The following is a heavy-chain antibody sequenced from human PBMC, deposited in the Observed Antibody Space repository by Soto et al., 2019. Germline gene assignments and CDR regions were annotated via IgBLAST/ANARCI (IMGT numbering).Heavy chain of an antibody. V-gene: IGHV3-23*01. Sequence: LRLSCAASGFTLGRYGMSWVRQAPGKGLEWVSAVSPNGQGIYYADSVRGRFTISRDFSKNTVFLHMDSLRAEDTAVYYCAKGRDYPRDYFHYWGQGTLVTVSS. J-gene: IGHJ4*02. D-gene: IGHD3-10*01. CDR2: VSPNGQGI. CDR3: AKGRDYPRDYFHY. CDR1: GFTLGRYG.